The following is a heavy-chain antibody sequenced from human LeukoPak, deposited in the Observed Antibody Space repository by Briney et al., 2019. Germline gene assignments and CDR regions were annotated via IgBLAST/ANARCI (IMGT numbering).Heavy chain of an antibody. CDR1: GFTFSSYA. J-gene: IGHJ3*02. D-gene: IGHD3-22*01. Sequence: PGGSLRLSCAASGFTFSSYAMNWVRQAPGKGLEWVTFIRSDGTNKYYADSVKGRFTISRDNSKNTLYLQMNSLRAEDTAVYYCAKAGTMIVVVTPGFDIWGQGTMVTVSS. CDR2: IRSDGTNK. CDR3: AKAGTMIVVVTPGFDI. V-gene: IGHV3-30*02.